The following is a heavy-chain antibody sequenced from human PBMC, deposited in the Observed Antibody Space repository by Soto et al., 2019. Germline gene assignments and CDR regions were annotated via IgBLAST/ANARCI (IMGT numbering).Heavy chain of an antibody. CDR3: ARDRPPDY. CDR1: GGSVSSGSYY. V-gene: IGHV4-61*01. Sequence: PSETLSLTCTVSGGSVSSGSYYWNWIRQPPGKGLEWIGYIYSSGSTNYNPSLKSRVTISVDTSKNQLSLKLISVTAADKAVYYCARDRPPDYWGQGTLVTVSS. CDR2: IYSSGST. J-gene: IGHJ4*02. D-gene: IGHD6-6*01.